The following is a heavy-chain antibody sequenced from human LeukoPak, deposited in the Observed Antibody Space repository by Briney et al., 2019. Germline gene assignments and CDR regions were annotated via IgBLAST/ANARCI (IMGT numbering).Heavy chain of an antibody. Sequence: SETLSLTCAVYGGSFSGYYWSWIRQPPGKGLEWIGEINHSGSTNYNPSLKSRVTISVDTSKNQFSLKLSSVTAADTAVYYCARGRGPAASYYYYGTDVWGQGTTVTVSS. D-gene: IGHD2-2*01. CDR3: ARGRGPAASYYYYGTDV. J-gene: IGHJ6*02. CDR1: GGSFSGYY. CDR2: INHSGST. V-gene: IGHV4-34*01.